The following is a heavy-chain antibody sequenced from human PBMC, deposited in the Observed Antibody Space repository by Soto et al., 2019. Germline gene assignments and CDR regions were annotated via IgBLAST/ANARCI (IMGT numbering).Heavy chain of an antibody. V-gene: IGHV4-30-4*01. J-gene: IGHJ4*02. CDR2: IYYSGST. CDR1: GGSISSGDYY. Sequence: SETLSLTCTVSGGSISSGDYYWSWIRQPPGKGLEWIGYIYYSGSTYYNPSLKSRVTISVDTSKNQFSLKLSSVTAADTAVYYCARNSYYYGSGSAYWVQGTLVTVSS. CDR3: ARNSYYYGSGSAY. D-gene: IGHD3-10*01.